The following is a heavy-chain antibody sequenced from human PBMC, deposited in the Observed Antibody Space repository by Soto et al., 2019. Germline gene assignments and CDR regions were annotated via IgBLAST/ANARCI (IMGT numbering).Heavy chain of an antibody. V-gene: IGHV4-59*01. J-gene: IGHJ4*02. CDR1: GASMNNYY. CDR3: ATAAHNFDRVV. Sequence: TLSLTSTVSGASMNNYYGSWIRQPPAPGLEHIGYMHFSVGANYSPSLSVRVTITVYTSNNQFSLKLSSMTAAATATYYCATAAHNFDRVVWGQGTLFTVSS. CDR2: MHFSVGA. D-gene: IGHD1-20*01.